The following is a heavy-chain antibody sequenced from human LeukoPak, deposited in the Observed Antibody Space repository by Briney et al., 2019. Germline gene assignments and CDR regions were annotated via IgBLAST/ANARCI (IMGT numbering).Heavy chain of an antibody. Sequence: PGGSLRHSCAASGFTVSSSYMSWVRQAPGKGLDWVSVIYSGGSTKYADSVKGRFTISRDNAKNTLYLQMNSLRAEDTALYYCARVFSPAAGYQYFQKWGQGTLVTVSS. CDR2: IYSGGST. V-gene: IGHV3-53*01. CDR3: ARVFSPAAGYQYFQK. J-gene: IGHJ1*01. CDR1: GFTVSSSY. D-gene: IGHD6-13*01.